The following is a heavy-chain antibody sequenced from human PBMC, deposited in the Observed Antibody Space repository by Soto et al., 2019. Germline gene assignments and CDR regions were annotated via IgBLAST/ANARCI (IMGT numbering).Heavy chain of an antibody. J-gene: IGHJ5*02. D-gene: IGHD3-22*01. V-gene: IGHV4-59*01. CDR1: GDSINNSY. CDR3: AREAPDSSASHWFDP. CDR2: IYYSGSS. Sequence: SETLSLTCTVSGDSINNSYWIWIRQPPGKGLEWIGYIYYSGSSTYNPSLKSRVTLSVDTSNNQFSLKLNSVTAADTAVYYCAREAPDSSASHWFDPWGQGTLVTVSS.